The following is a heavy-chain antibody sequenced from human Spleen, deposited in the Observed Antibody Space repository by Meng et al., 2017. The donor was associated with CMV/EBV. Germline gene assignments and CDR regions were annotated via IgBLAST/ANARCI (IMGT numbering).Heavy chain of an antibody. CDR2: ITNNGNT. CDR3: ARGLYRRDY. CDR1: GGSISGYY. Sequence: LSRTCVVYGGSISGYYCSWHRQPPVKGMESIEEITNNGNTNYDPSLKSRHTISVDTSKNQFSLNLRSVTAADTAIYFCARGLYRRDYWGQGNLVTVSS. V-gene: IGHV4-34*01. J-gene: IGHJ4*02. D-gene: IGHD4-11*01.